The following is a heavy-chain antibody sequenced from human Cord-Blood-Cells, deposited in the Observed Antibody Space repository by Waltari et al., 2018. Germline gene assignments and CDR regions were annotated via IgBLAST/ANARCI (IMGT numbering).Heavy chain of an antibody. V-gene: IGHV1-18*01. D-gene: IGHD3-3*01. Sequence: QVQLVQSGAEVKKPGACAKVSCKASGYTFPSYGISWLQQAPGQGLEWMGWISAYNGNTNYAQKLQGRVTMTTDTSTSTAYMELRSLRSDDTAVYYCARGYYDFWSGYYVVYDYWGQGTLVTVSS. J-gene: IGHJ4*02. CDR1: GYTFPSYG. CDR2: ISAYNGNT. CDR3: ARGYYDFWSGYYVVYDY.